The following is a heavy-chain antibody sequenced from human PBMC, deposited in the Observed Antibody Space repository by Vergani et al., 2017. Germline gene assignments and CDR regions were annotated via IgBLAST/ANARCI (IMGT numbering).Heavy chain of an antibody. D-gene: IGHD1-14*01. V-gene: IGHV3-48*01. Sequence: EVQLVESGGGLVQPGGSLRLSCAASGFTFSSYSMNWVRQAPGKGLEWVSYISSSSSTIYYADSVKGRFTISRDNAKNSLSLQMNSLRAEDTAVYYCARIQPPNRGPVDYWGQGTLVTVSA. CDR2: ISSSSSTI. CDR3: ARIQPPNRGPVDY. CDR1: GFTFSSYS. J-gene: IGHJ4*02.